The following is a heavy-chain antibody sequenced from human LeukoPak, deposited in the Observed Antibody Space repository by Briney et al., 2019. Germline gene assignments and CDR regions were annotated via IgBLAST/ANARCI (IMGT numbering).Heavy chain of an antibody. D-gene: IGHD6-19*01. CDR3: VRGQWNSIYYFDS. J-gene: IGHJ4*02. Sequence: SQTLSLTCAISGDSVSRNNAGWNWIRQSPWRGLEWLGRTYYRSKFYNDYAVSVQSRITIDPDTSRNQFSLQLNSVTPEDTAIYYCVRGQWNSIYYFDSWGQGTLVTVSS. CDR1: GDSVSRNNAG. CDR2: TYYRSKFYN. V-gene: IGHV6-1*01.